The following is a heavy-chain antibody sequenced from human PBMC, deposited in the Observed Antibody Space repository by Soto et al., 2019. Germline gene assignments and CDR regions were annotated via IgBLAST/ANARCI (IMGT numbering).Heavy chain of an antibody. CDR2: IKQDGSEK. D-gene: IGHD6-13*01. Sequence: GGSLRLSCAASGFTFSSYWMSWVRQAPGKGLEWVGNIKQDGSEKYYVDSVKGRFTISRDNAKNSLYLQMNSLRAEDTAVYYCASQQLVLVASWFDPWGQGTLVTVSS. J-gene: IGHJ5*02. V-gene: IGHV3-7*05. CDR3: ASQQLVLVASWFDP. CDR1: GFTFSSYW.